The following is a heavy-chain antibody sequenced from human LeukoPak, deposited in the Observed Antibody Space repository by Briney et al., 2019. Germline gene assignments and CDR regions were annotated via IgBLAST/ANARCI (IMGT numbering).Heavy chain of an antibody. V-gene: IGHV4-31*03. Sequence: SQTLSLTCTVSGGSISSGGYYWSWIRQHPGKGLEWIGYIYYSGSTYYNPSLKSRVTMSVDTSKNQFSLKLSSVTAADTAVYYCARGGYSYGSVNWFDPWGQGTLVTVSS. CDR2: IYYSGST. CDR1: GGSISSGGYY. CDR3: ARGGYSYGSVNWFDP. J-gene: IGHJ5*02. D-gene: IGHD5-18*01.